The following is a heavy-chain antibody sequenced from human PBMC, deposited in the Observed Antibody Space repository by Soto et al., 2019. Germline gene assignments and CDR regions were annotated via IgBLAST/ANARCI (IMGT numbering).Heavy chain of an antibody. V-gene: IGHV1-46*01. CDR1: GYTFTSYY. Sequence: ASVKVSCKASGYTFTSYYMLWVRQAPGQGLEWMGIINPSGGSTSYAQKFQGRVTMTRDTSTSTVYMELSSLRSEDTAVYYCAREGAARYSFDYWRQGTLVTVSS. J-gene: IGHJ4*02. CDR2: INPSGGST. D-gene: IGHD6-6*01. CDR3: AREGAARYSFDY.